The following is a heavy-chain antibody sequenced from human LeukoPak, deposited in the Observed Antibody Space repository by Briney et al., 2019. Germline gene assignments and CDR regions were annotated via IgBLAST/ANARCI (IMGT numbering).Heavy chain of an antibody. CDR2: IYYSGST. Sequence: SETLSLTCIVSGGSISSSSYYWGWIRQPPGKGLEWIGSIYYSGSTNYNPSLKSRVTISVDTSKNQFSLKLSSVTAADTAVYYCAAGSSWYIYYYGMDVWGQGTTVTVSS. V-gene: IGHV4-39*01. CDR3: AAGSSWYIYYYGMDV. D-gene: IGHD6-13*01. J-gene: IGHJ6*02. CDR1: GGSISSSSYY.